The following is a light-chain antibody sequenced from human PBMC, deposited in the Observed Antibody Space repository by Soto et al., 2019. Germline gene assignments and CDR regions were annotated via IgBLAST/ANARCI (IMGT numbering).Light chain of an antibody. J-gene: IGKJ4*01. V-gene: IGKV3-11*01. Sequence: EIVLTQSPATLSLSPGERATLSCRASQSVRSYLAWYQQKPGQAPRLLIYDASNRATGTPARFSGSGSRPDFTLTISSLETEDFSVYYCQQRNNWLTFGGGTKVEIK. CDR1: QSVRSY. CDR3: QQRNNWLT. CDR2: DAS.